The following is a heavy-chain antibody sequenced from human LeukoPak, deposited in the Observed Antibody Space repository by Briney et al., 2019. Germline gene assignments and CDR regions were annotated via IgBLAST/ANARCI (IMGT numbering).Heavy chain of an antibody. CDR3: ARPYYYDSSGYSYYFDY. Sequence: GASVKVSCKASGGTFSSYAISWVRQAPGQGLEWMGGIIPIFGTANYAQKFQGRVTITADKSTSTAYMELSSLRSEDTAVYYCARPYYYDSSGYSYYFDYWGQGTLVTVSS. CDR1: GGTFSSYA. J-gene: IGHJ4*02. V-gene: IGHV1-69*06. D-gene: IGHD3-22*01. CDR2: IIPIFGTA.